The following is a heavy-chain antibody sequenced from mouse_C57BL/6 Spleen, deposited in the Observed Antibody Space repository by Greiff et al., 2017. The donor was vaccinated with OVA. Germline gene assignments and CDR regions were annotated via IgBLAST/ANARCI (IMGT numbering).Heavy chain of an antibody. J-gene: IGHJ4*01. Sequence: EVKVEESGEGLVKPGGSLKLSCAASGFTFSSYAMSWVRQTPEKRLEWVAYISSGGDYIYYADTVKGRFTISRDNARNTLYLQMSSLKSEDTAMYYCTRGRTGTFMDYWGQGTSVTVSS. CDR2: ISSGGDYI. CDR1: GFTFSSYA. D-gene: IGHD4-1*01. V-gene: IGHV5S21*01. CDR3: TRGRTGTFMDY.